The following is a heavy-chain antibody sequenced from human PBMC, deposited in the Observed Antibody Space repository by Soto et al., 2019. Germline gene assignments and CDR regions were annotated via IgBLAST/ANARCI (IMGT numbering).Heavy chain of an antibody. D-gene: IGHD6-13*01. Sequence: ASVKVSCKASGYTFTSYFIHWVRQAPGQGLEWMGRINPSGGRTNLTQKFQGRVTMTTDTSTNTAYMEVRSLRFDDTAVYYCARSLRTIATPGSLAFWCQGPLVTVSS. CDR2: INPSGGRT. J-gene: IGHJ4*02. CDR1: GYTFTSYF. V-gene: IGHV1-46*01. CDR3: ARSLRTIATPGSLAF.